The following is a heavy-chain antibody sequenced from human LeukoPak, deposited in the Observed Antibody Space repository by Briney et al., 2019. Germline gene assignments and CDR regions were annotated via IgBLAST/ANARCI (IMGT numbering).Heavy chain of an antibody. CDR2: IKQDGSEK. D-gene: IGHD1-26*01. J-gene: IGHJ4*02. V-gene: IGHV3-7*01. Sequence: PGGSLRLSCAASGFTFSSYRMSWVRRAPGKGLEWVANIKQDGSEKYYADSVKGRFTISRDNAKNSLYLQMNSLRAEDTAVYYCARDSGSYLNYFDYWGQGTLVTVSS. CDR3: ARDSGSYLNYFDY. CDR1: GFTFSSYR.